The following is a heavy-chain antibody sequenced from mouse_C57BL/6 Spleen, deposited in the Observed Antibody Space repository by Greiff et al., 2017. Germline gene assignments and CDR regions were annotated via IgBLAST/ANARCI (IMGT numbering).Heavy chain of an antibody. CDR1: GYTFTSYW. Sequence: QVQLQQPGAELVMPGASVKLSCKASGYTFTSYWMHWVKQRPGQGLEWIGEIDPSDSYTNYNQKFKGKSTLTVDKSSSTAYMPHSSLTSEDSAVYYCARGTAQSTYDYWGQGTTLTVSS. D-gene: IGHD3-2*02. CDR2: IDPSDSYT. V-gene: IGHV1-69*01. J-gene: IGHJ2*01. CDR3: ARGTAQSTYDY.